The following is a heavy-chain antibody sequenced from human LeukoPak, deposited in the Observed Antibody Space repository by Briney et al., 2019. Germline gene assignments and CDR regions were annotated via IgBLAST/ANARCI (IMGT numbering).Heavy chain of an antibody. J-gene: IGHJ5*02. V-gene: IGHV1-2*02. Sequence: GASVKVSCKASGYTFTGYYMHWVRQAPGQGLEWMGWINPNSGGTNYAQKFQGRVTMTRDTSISTAYMELSRLRSDDTAVYYCARVVGYSSGWNDNWFDPWGQGTLVTVSS. CDR3: ARVVGYSSGWNDNWFDP. D-gene: IGHD6-19*01. CDR1: GYTFTGYY. CDR2: INPNSGGT.